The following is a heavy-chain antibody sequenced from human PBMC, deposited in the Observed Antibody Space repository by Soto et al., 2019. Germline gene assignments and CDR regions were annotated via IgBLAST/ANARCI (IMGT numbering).Heavy chain of an antibody. V-gene: IGHV1-24*01. J-gene: IGHJ3*02. CDR3: ATDRRVVTAIWFDAFDI. D-gene: IGHD2-21*02. CDR2: FDPEDGET. Sequence: EASVKVSCKVSGYTLTELSMHWVRQAPGKGLEWMGGFDPEDGETIYAQKFQGRVTMTEDTSTDTAYMELSSLRSEDTAVYYCATDRRVVTAIWFDAFDIWGQGTMVTVSS. CDR1: GYTLTELS.